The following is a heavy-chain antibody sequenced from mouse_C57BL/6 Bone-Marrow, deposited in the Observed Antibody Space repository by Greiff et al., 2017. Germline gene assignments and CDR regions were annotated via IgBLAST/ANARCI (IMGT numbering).Heavy chain of an antibody. D-gene: IGHD2-5*01. Sequence: EVHLVESGGGLVKPGGSLKLSCAASGFTFSSYAMSWVRQTPEKRLEWVATISDGGSYTYYPDNVKGRFTISSDNAKNNLYLQMSQLKSEDTAMYYRARDRVTTPQAWFAYWGQGTLVTVSA. CDR2: ISDGGSYT. CDR1: GFTFSSYA. V-gene: IGHV5-4*01. J-gene: IGHJ3*01. CDR3: ARDRVTTPQAWFAY.